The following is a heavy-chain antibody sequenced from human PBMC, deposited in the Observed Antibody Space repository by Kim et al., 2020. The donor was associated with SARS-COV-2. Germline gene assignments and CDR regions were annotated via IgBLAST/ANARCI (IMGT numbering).Heavy chain of an antibody. D-gene: IGHD3-10*01. CDR1: GFTFSSYG. V-gene: IGHV3-33*01. CDR3: ARDKRFGESEYFQH. CDR2: IWYDGSNK. Sequence: GGSLRLSCAASGFTFSSYGMHWVRQAPGKGLEWVAVIWYDGSNKYYADSVKGRFTISRDNSKNTLYLQMNSLRAEDTAVYYCARDKRFGESEYFQHWGQGPLVTVSS. J-gene: IGHJ1*01.